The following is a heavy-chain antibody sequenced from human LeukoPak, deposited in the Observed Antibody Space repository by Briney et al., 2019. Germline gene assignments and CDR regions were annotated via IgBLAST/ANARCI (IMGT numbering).Heavy chain of an antibody. V-gene: IGHV3-23*01. Sequence: GGTLRLSCAASGFTFSSYGMTWVRQAPGKGLEWVSGISGSGGSTYYADSVKGRFTISRDNSKNTLYLQMNSLRAEDTAVYYCAKDLGDYDQDYWGQGTLVTVSS. J-gene: IGHJ4*02. D-gene: IGHD3-22*01. CDR3: AKDLGDYDQDY. CDR1: GFTFSSYG. CDR2: ISGSGGST.